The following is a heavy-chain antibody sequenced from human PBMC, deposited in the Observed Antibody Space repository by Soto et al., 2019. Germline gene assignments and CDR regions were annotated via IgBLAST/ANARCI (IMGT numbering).Heavy chain of an antibody. CDR3: ATIAARPD. D-gene: IGHD6-6*01. CDR2: IYSGGST. CDR1: GFTVSSKY. J-gene: IGHJ4*02. V-gene: IGHV3-53*01. Sequence: EVQLEESGGGLIHPGGSLRLSCAASGFTVSSKYMSWVRQAPGKGLEWVSVIYSGGSTYYADSVKGRFTISRDNSKNTLYLQMNSLRAEDTAVYYCATIAARPDWGQGTLVTVSS.